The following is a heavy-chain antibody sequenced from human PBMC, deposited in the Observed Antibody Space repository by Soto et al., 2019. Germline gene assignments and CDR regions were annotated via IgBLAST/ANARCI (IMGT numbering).Heavy chain of an antibody. V-gene: IGHV1-3*01. Sequence: QVQLVQSGAEVKKPGASVELSCRASGYTFTSYPIHWVRQAPGQKLEWMGWINAGNCNTKYSQKFQGRVITARDTSATTAYMELSDLRFEDTAVYYCAREGGVDRDTFDIWGQGTMVTVSS. CDR3: AREGGVDRDTFDI. CDR1: GYTFTSYP. CDR2: INAGNCNT. D-gene: IGHD2-8*01. J-gene: IGHJ3*02.